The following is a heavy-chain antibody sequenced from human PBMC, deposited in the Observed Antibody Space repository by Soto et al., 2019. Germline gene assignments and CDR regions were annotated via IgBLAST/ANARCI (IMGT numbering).Heavy chain of an antibody. V-gene: IGHV4-61*01. J-gene: IGHJ4*02. CDR1: GGSVSSGSYY. Sequence: QVQLQESGPGLVKPSETLSLTCTVSGGSVSSGSYYWSWIRQPPGKGLEWIGYIYYSGSTNYNPSLKSRVTISVDTSKNQFSLKLSSVTAADTAVYYCASTYDYGDYEDGPYLDYWGQGTLVTVSS. D-gene: IGHD4-17*01. CDR3: ASTYDYGDYEDGPYLDY. CDR2: IYYSGST.